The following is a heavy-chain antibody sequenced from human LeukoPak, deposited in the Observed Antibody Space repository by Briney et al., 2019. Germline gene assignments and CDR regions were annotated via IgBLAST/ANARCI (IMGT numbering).Heavy chain of an antibody. CDR2: IYYSGST. V-gene: IGHV4-31*03. J-gene: IGHJ4*02. D-gene: IGHD4/OR15-4a*01. CDR3: ARDLDYGRTGLDY. Sequence: SETLSLTCTVSGGSISSGGYYWSWIRQHPGKGLEWIGYIYYSGSTYYNPSLKSRVTISVDTSKNQFSLKLSSVTPEDTAVYYCARDLDYGRTGLDYWGQGTLVTVSS. CDR1: GGSISSGGYY.